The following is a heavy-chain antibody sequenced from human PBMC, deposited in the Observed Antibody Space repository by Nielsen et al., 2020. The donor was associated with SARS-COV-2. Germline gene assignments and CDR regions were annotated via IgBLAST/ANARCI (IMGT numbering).Heavy chain of an antibody. CDR2: SYPGDSYT. CDR3: ARSPKPYYFDY. CDR1: GYSFTSYW. Sequence: GESLKISCKGSGYSFTSYWIGWVRQMPGKGLEWMGISYPGDSYTNYSPSFQGHVTISADKSISTAYLQWSSLKASDTAMYYCARSPKPYYFDYWGQGTLVTVSS. V-gene: IGHV5-51*01. J-gene: IGHJ4*02. D-gene: IGHD1-14*01.